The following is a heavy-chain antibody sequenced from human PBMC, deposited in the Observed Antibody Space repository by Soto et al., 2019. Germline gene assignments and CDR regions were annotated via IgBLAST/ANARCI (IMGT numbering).Heavy chain of an antibody. V-gene: IGHV1-2*04. CDR3: ARDMVFGLLRGYSGYDLASYYFDY. J-gene: IGHJ4*02. D-gene: IGHD5-12*01. Sequence: GASVKVSCKASGYTFTGYYMHWVRQAPGQGLEWMGWINPNSGGTNYAQKFQGWVTMTRDTSISTAYMELSRLRSDDTAVYYCARDMVFGLLRGYSGYDLASYYFDYWGQGTLVTVSS. CDR1: GYTFTGYY. CDR2: INPNSGGT.